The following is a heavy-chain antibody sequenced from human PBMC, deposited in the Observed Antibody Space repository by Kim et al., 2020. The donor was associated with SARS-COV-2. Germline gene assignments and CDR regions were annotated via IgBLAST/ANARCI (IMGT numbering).Heavy chain of an antibody. J-gene: IGHJ4*02. CDR1: GFTFSSYW. D-gene: IGHD3-9*01. CDR2: INGDGSST. Sequence: GGSLRLSCAASGFTFSSYWMIWLRQAPGKGLVWVSRINGDGSSTTYADSVKGRFTISRDNAKNTLYLQMNSVRAEDTAVYYCARFLTGLAAWDYWGQGNL. CDR3: ARFLTGLAAWDY. V-gene: IGHV3-74*01.